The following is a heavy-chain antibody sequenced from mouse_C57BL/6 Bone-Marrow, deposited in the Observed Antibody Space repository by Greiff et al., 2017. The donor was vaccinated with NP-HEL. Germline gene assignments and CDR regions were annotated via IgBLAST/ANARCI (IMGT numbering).Heavy chain of an antibody. D-gene: IGHD2-4*01. V-gene: IGHV5-6*02. J-gene: IGHJ2*01. CDR3: ARRGYYDYDGYFDY. Sequence: DVKLQESGGDLVKPGGSLKLSCAASGFTFSSYGMSWVRQTPDQRLEWVATISSGGSYTYYPDSVKGRFTISRDNAKNTLYLQMSSLKSEDTAMYYCARRGYYDYDGYFDYWGQGTTLTVSS. CDR1: GFTFSSYG. CDR2: ISSGGSYT.